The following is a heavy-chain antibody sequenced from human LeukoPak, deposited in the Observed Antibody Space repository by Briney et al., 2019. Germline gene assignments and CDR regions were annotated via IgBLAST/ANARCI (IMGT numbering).Heavy chain of an antibody. CDR3: ARSMQDPTYYDFWSGPRGAGPSYFDY. Sequence: SETLSLTCTVSGGFIRSNYWSWIRQPPGKGLEWIGSIYYSGSTYYNPSLTSRVTISVDTSKNQFSLKLSSVTAADTAVYYCARSMQDPTYYDFWSGPRGAGPSYFDYWGQGTLVTVSS. V-gene: IGHV4-39*01. CDR1: GGFIRSNY. D-gene: IGHD3-3*01. J-gene: IGHJ4*02. CDR2: IYYSGST.